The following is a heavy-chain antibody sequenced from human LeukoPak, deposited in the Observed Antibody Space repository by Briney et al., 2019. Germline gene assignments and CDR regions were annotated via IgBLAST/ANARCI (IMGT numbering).Heavy chain of an antibody. CDR2: ISYDGSNK. CDR3: ARDSSSWSRSCDY. V-gene: IGHV3-30*03. CDR1: GFTFSSYG. Sequence: GRSLRLSCAASGFTFSSYGMHWVRQAPGKGLEWVAVISYDGSNKYYADSVKGRFTISRDNSKNTLYLQMNSLRAEDTAVYYCARDSSSWSRSCDYWGQGTLVTVSS. J-gene: IGHJ4*02. D-gene: IGHD6-13*01.